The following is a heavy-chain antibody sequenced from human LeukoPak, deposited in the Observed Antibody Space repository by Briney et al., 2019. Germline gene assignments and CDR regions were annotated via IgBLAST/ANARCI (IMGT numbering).Heavy chain of an antibody. CDR2: FNPEDGET. D-gene: IGHD2/OR15-2a*01. Sequence: ASVKVSYKVSGYTLTELSIYWVRQAPGKGLEWMGTFNPEDGETIYAQKFQARVTMTEDTSTDTAYMELSRLRSEDTAVYYCRGRQLEYESFDYWGQGTLVTVSS. CDR1: GYTLTELS. V-gene: IGHV1-24*01. J-gene: IGHJ4*02. CDR3: RGRQLEYESFDY.